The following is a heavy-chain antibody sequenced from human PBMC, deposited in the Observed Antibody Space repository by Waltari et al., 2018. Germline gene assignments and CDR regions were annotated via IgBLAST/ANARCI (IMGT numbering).Heavy chain of an antibody. CDR1: GCSISSSVYY. CDR3: ARESGRDYYLDY. Sequence: QLQLQESGPGLVKPSETLSRPSAVSGCSISSSVYYWGWFRQSPGQGLEWLGSIHYSGSTHYNPSLRSRVTISVDTSKNHFSLELSSVTAADTAVYYCARESGRDYYLDYWGQGTLVTVSS. CDR2: IHYSGST. V-gene: IGHV4-39*07. J-gene: IGHJ4*02. D-gene: IGHD3-10*01.